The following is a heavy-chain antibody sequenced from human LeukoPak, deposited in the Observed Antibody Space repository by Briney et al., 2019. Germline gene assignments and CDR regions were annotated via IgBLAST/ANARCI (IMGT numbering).Heavy chain of an antibody. CDR3: ARDLSYGSGDRKYYFDY. CDR2: ISSSSSYI. V-gene: IGHV3-21*01. J-gene: IGHJ4*02. D-gene: IGHD3-10*01. Sequence: PGGSLRLSCAASGFTISSYSMNWVRQAPGKGLEWVSSISSSSSYIYYADSVKGRFTISRDNAKNSLYLQMNSLRAEDTAVYYCARDLSYGSGDRKYYFDYWGQGTLVTVSS. CDR1: GFTISSYS.